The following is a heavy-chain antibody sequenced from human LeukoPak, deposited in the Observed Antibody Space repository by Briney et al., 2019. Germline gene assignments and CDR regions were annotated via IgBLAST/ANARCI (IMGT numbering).Heavy chain of an antibody. CDR2: ISWDGGST. J-gene: IGHJ4*02. CDR3: AKAGSGYSVYYFDY. D-gene: IGHD3-22*01. Sequence: GGSLRLSCAASGFTFDDYAMHWVRQAPGKGLEWASLISWDGGSTYYADSVKGRFTISRDNSKNSLYLQMNSLRAEDTALYYCAKAGSGYSVYYFDYWGQGTLVTVSS. V-gene: IGHV3-43D*04. CDR1: GFTFDDYA.